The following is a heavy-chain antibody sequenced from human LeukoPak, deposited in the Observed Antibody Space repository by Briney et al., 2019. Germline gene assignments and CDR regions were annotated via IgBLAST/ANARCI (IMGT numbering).Heavy chain of an antibody. Sequence: SQTLSLTCTVSGGSISSGSYFWSWIRQPAGKGLEWIGRIYTSGSTTYNPSLRSRVTISLNDSKNQISLKLSSVTAADTAVYYCARVEQLPHYYYGMDVWGQGTTVTVSS. CDR2: IYTSGST. V-gene: IGHV4-61*02. CDR1: GGSISSGSYF. D-gene: IGHD6-6*01. CDR3: ARVEQLPHYYYGMDV. J-gene: IGHJ6*02.